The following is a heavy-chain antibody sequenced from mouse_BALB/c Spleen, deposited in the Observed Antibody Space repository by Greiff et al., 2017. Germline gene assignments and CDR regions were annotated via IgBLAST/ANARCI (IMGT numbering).Heavy chain of an antibody. CDR3: AGGQYYFDY. Sequence: VQLKESGGGLVKPGGSLKLSCAASGFTFSDYYMYWVRQTPEKRLEWVATISDGGSYTYYPDSVKGRFTISRDNAKNNLYLQMSSLKSEDTAMYYCAGGQYYFDYWGQGTTLTVSS. CDR2: ISDGGSYT. D-gene: IGHD3-3*01. CDR1: GFTFSDYY. J-gene: IGHJ2*01. V-gene: IGHV5-4*02.